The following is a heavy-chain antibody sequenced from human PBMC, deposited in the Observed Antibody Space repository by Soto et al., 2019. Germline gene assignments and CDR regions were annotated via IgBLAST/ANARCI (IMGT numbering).Heavy chain of an antibody. D-gene: IGHD3-9*01. V-gene: IGHV3-23*01. CDR2: VSANGGST. J-gene: IGHJ4*02. CDR1: GFTFRNYV. CDR3: AKDSTLFDGAFDY. Sequence: GGSLRLSCVASGFTFRNYVMSWVRQAPGKGLEWVSGVSANGGSTYYADSVKGRFTISRDNSKNTLNLQMNSLRVEDTAVYYCAKDSTLFDGAFDYWGQGILVTVSS.